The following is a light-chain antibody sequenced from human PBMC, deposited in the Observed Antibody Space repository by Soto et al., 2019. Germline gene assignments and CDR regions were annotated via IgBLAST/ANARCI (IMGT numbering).Light chain of an antibody. Sequence: VLTQPPSVSGAPGQRVTISCTGSSSNIGAGYPVHWYQQLPGTAPKLLIHGNTNRPSGVPDRFSGSRSGLAITGLQAEDEADYYCQSYDSSLSGYVFGTGTKVT. CDR1: SSNIGAGYP. CDR2: GNT. J-gene: IGLJ1*01. V-gene: IGLV1-40*01. CDR3: QSYDSSLSGYV.